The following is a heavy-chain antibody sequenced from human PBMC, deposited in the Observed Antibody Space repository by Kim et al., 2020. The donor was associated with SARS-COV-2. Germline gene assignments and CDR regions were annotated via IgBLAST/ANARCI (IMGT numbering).Heavy chain of an antibody. J-gene: IGHJ6*02. CDR3: ANGGSGLGGMNV. D-gene: IGHD3-16*01. Sequence: SQTLSLTCAISGDSVSSNNAAWNWIRQSPSRGLEWLGRTYYRSKWFNDYALSVKSRITINPDTSKNHFSLQLSSVTPEDTAVYYCANGGSGLGGMNVWGQGNGHRLV. CDR2: TYYRSKWFN. CDR1: GDSVSSNNAA. V-gene: IGHV6-1*01.